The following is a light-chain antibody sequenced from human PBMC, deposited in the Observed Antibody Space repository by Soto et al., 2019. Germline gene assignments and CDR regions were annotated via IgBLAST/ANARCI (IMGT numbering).Light chain of an antibody. CDR2: WNN. J-gene: IGLJ3*02. V-gene: IGLV1-40*01. Sequence: QSVLTQPPSVSGAPGQRVTISCTGSNSNIGAGSDVHWFQQLPGTAPTVLIYWNNNRPSGVPDRFSGSKSGTSASLAITGLQAEDEANYYCQSYDSSLRGWVFGGGTKLIVL. CDR1: NSNIGAGSD. CDR3: QSYDSSLRGWV.